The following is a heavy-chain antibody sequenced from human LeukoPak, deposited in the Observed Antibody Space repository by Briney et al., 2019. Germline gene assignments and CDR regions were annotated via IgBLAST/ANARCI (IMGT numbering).Heavy chain of an antibody. CDR3: ARPRLPNYYYYGMDV. V-gene: IGHV5-51*01. J-gene: IGHJ6*02. Sequence: GESLKISCKGSGYSFTSYWIGWVCQMPGKGLEWMGIIYPGDSDTRYSPSFQGQVTISADKSISTAYLQWSSLKASDTAMYYCARPRLPNYYYYGMDVWGQGTTVTVSS. CDR2: IYPGDSDT. D-gene: IGHD5-12*01. CDR1: GYSFTSYW.